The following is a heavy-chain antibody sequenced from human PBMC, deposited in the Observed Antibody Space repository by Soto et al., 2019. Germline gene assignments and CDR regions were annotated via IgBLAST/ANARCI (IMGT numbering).Heavy chain of an antibody. CDR2: IHSSGNT. J-gene: IGHJ4*02. CDR3: ARQGEYCSTTSCYGNDY. Sequence: QVQLQESGPGLVKPSETLSLTCSVSGASISSYSWSWIRQPPGKGLAWIGYIHSSGNTNYSPSLNRRVSVAVDTSKNRLSLKLSAVTAADTAVYYCARQGEYCSTTSCYGNDYWGQGTLVMVSS. CDR1: GASISSYS. V-gene: IGHV4-59*08. D-gene: IGHD2-2*01.